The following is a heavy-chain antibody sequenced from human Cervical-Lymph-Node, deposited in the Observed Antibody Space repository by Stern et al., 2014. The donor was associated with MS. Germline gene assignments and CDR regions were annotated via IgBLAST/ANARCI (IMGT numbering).Heavy chain of an antibody. CDR2: IYWDDDK. Sequence: QVTLKESCPTLVKPTQTLTLTCTFSGFSLSTSGVGVGWIRQPPGKALEWLALIYWDDDKRYSPSLKSRLTITKDTSKNQVVLTMTNMDPVDTATYYCALQPIARWSPGLFDHWGQGTLVTVSS. CDR3: ALQPIARWSPGLFDH. J-gene: IGHJ4*02. CDR1: GFSLSTSGVG. V-gene: IGHV2-5*02. D-gene: IGHD1-26*01.